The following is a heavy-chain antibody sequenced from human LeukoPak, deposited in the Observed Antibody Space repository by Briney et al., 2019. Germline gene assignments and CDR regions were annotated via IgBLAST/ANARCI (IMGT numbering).Heavy chain of an antibody. Sequence: ASVKVSCKASGYTFTGYYMHWVRQAPGQGFEWMGWINPNSGGTNYAQTFQGRVTMTRDTSISTACMELSSLRSDDTAVYYCARDSVRDGYLDYWGQGTLVTVSS. CDR2: INPNSGGT. CDR3: ARDSVRDGYLDY. V-gene: IGHV1-2*02. D-gene: IGHD5-24*01. CDR1: GYTFTGYY. J-gene: IGHJ4*02.